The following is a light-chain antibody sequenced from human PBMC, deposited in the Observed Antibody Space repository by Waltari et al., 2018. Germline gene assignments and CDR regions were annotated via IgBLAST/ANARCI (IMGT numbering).Light chain of an antibody. CDR3: AAWDDSLSGRYVV. Sequence: QSVLTQPPSASGTPGQRVTISCSGSRSNIGSNYVFWYQQLPGTAPKLLIYRNNQRPSGVPDRFSGSKSGTSASLAISGLRSEDEADYYCAAWDDSLSGRYVVFGGGTKLTVL. CDR1: RSNIGSNY. V-gene: IGLV1-47*01. J-gene: IGLJ2*01. CDR2: RNN.